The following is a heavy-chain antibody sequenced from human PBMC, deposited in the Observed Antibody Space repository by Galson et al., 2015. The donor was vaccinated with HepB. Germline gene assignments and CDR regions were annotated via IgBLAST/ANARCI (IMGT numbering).Heavy chain of an antibody. V-gene: IGHV4-30-4*01. J-gene: IGHJ3*02. D-gene: IGHD2-21*01. CDR3: TRLGIDCGGACYNAFDM. Sequence: TLSLTCTVAGGSIISGYYYWRWIRQPPGKGLEWMGYIFYSGSTYYNPSLKSRLLISIDTSKNQFSLNLSSVTAADTAVYYCTRLGIDCGGACYNAFDMWGQGTMVTVSS. CDR2: IFYSGST. CDR1: GGSIISGYYY.